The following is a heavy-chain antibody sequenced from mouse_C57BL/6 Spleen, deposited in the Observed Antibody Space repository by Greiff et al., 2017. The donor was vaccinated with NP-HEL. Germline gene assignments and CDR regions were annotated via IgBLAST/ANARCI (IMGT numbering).Heavy chain of an antibody. V-gene: IGHV1-69*01. CDR3: ARSTPNQAWFAY. J-gene: IGHJ3*01. CDR2: IDPSDSYT. CDR1: GYTFTSYW. Sequence: QVQLQQPGAELVMPGASVKLSCKASGYTFTSYWMHWVKQRPGQGLEWIGEIDPSDSYTNYNQKFKGKSTLTVDKSSSTAYMQLSSLTSEDSAVYYCARSTPNQAWFAYWGQGTLVTVSA.